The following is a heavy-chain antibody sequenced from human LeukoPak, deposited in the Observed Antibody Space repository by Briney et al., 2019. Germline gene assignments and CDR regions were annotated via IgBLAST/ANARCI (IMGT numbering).Heavy chain of an antibody. Sequence: ASVKVSCKASGYTFNAYYIHWVRQAPGQGLEWVGWINPSSGVTNYAQKFQGRVTITRDTSISTAYMELSGLRSDDTAVYYCARVIIGHDSSSNFDYWGQGTLVTVSS. CDR2: INPSSGVT. CDR1: GYTFNAYY. CDR3: ARVIIGHDSSSNFDY. V-gene: IGHV1-2*02. J-gene: IGHJ4*02. D-gene: IGHD6-13*01.